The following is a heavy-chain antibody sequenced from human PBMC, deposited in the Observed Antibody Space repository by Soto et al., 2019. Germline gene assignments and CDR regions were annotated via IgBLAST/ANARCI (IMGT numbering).Heavy chain of an antibody. V-gene: IGHV4-39*01. J-gene: IGHJ4*02. Sequence: PSETLSLTCTVSGGSISSSSYYWGWIRQPPGKGLEWIGSIYYSGSTYYNPSLKSRVTISVDTSKNQFSLKLSSVTAADTAVYYCARGSPTPYDLLSPGNWGQGTLVTVSS. CDR3: ARGSPTPYDLLSPGN. CDR2: IYYSGST. CDR1: GGSISSSSYY. D-gene: IGHD3-9*01.